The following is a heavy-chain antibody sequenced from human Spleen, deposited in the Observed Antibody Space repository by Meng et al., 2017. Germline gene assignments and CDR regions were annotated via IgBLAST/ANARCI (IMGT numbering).Heavy chain of an antibody. D-gene: IGHD3-22*01. CDR1: GFTFRNYA. Sequence: GESLKISCAASGFTFRNYAMNWVRQAPGKGLEWVSSISGSGFATYYADSVKGRFTISRDNSKNTLYLQMNSLRAEDTAVYYCADHDTSGFYQVSQFDYWGQGTLVTVSS. CDR2: ISGSGFAT. J-gene: IGHJ4*02. CDR3: ADHDTSGFYQVSQFDY. V-gene: IGHV3-23*01.